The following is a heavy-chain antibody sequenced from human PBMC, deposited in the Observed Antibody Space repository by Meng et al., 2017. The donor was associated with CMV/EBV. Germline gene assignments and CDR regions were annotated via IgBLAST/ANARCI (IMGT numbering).Heavy chain of an antibody. CDR3: AKDSGSSSGDWFDP. Sequence: ATGFSFSSYAISWVPQAPGQGLEWVSAISGSVGSTYYADSVKGRFTISRDNSKNTLYLQMNSLRAEDTAVYYCAKDSGSSSGDWFDPWGQGTLVTVSS. J-gene: IGHJ5*02. CDR2: ISGSVGST. V-gene: IGHV3-23*01. CDR1: GFSFSSYA. D-gene: IGHD6-6*01.